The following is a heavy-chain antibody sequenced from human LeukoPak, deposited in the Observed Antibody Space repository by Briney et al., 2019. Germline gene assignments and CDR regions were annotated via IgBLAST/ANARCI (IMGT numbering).Heavy chain of an antibody. CDR2: IYFSGNT. J-gene: IGHJ4*02. D-gene: IGHD3-22*01. Sequence: PSETLSLTCTVSGDSLSSTYYYWGWIRQPPGKGLEWIGSIYFSGNTYYNSSLKSRVTISIDTSKNQFSLNLSSVTAADTAVYYCARQGTYYYDSTKFTFDYWGQGTLVSVSS. V-gene: IGHV4-39*01. CDR1: GDSLSSTYYY. CDR3: ARQGTYYYDSTKFTFDY.